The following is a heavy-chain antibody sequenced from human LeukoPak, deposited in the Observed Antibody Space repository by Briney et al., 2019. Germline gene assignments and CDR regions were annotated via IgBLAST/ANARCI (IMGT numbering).Heavy chain of an antibody. CDR3: ARVGMTDPHAFDI. V-gene: IGHV3-11*05. J-gene: IGHJ3*02. D-gene: IGHD1-14*01. Sequence: GGSLRLSCAASGFAVSSNDMSWVRQAPGKGLEWVSYINSSSSYTNYADSVKGRFTISRDNAKKSLCLQMNSLRAEDTAVYYCARVGMTDPHAFDIWGQGTMVTVSS. CDR2: INSSSSYT. CDR1: GFAVSSND.